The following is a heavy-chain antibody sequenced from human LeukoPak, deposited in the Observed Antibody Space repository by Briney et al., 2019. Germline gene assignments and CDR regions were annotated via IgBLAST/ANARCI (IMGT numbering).Heavy chain of an antibody. V-gene: IGHV1-69*13. CDR2: IIPIFGTA. D-gene: IGHD3-3*01. Sequence: SVKVSCKASGGTFSSYAISWVRQAPGQGLEWMGGIIPIFGTANYAQKFQGRVTITADESTSTAYMELRSLRSDDTAVYYCARSVDTIFGVVIQHNWFDPWGQGTLVAVSS. CDR1: GGTFSSYA. J-gene: IGHJ5*02. CDR3: ARSVDTIFGVVIQHNWFDP.